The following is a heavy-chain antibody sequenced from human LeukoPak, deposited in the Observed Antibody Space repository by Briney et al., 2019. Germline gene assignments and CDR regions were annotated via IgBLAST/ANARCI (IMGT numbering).Heavy chain of an antibody. Sequence: SETLSLTCAVYGGPFSGYYWSWIRQPPGKGLEWIGEINHSGSTNYNPSLKSRVTISVDTSKNQFSLKLSSVTAADTAVYYCARYYGSGSYISHYYYYYMDVWGKGTTVTISS. D-gene: IGHD3-10*01. CDR3: ARYYGSGSYISHYYYYYMDV. V-gene: IGHV4-34*01. CDR2: INHSGST. CDR1: GGPFSGYY. J-gene: IGHJ6*03.